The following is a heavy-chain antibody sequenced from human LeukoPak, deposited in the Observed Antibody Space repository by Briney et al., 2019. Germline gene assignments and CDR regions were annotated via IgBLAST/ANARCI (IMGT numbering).Heavy chain of an antibody. J-gene: IGHJ4*02. D-gene: IGHD3-22*01. CDR3: ARGGDSSGYYYPVFDY. Sequence: SETLSLTCTVSGGSISSYYWSWIRQPPGKGLEWIGYIYYSGSTNYNPSLKSRVTISVDTSKNQFSLKVNSVTAADTAVYYCARGGDSSGYYYPVFDYWGQGTLVTVSS. CDR1: GGSISSYY. CDR2: IYYSGST. V-gene: IGHV4-59*01.